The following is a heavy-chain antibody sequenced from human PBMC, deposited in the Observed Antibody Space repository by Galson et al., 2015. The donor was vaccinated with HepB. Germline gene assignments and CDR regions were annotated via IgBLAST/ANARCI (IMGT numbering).Heavy chain of an antibody. D-gene: IGHD2/OR15-2a*01. CDR3: ARALSLAS. CDR1: GFTFSDYY. V-gene: IGHV3-11*06. J-gene: IGHJ5*02. Sequence: SLRLSCAASGFTFSDYYMSWIRQAPGKGLEWVSYITSSSTYANYADSVKGRFTIFRDNAKNSLYLQMNSLRAEDTAVYYCARALSLASWGQGTLVTVSS. CDR2: ITSSSTYA.